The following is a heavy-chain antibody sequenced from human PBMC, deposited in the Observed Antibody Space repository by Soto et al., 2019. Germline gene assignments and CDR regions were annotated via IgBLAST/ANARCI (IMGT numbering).Heavy chain of an antibody. D-gene: IGHD5-18*01. Sequence: PGGSLRLSCTASGFTFSSYAMSWVRQAPGKGPEWVSGISGSGGSTYYADSVKGRFTISRDNSKNTLYLQMNSLTAEDTAVYYCAKGYTFGFDYWGQGTLVTVSS. CDR1: GFTFSSYA. V-gene: IGHV3-23*01. J-gene: IGHJ4*02. CDR2: ISGSGGST. CDR3: AKGYTFGFDY.